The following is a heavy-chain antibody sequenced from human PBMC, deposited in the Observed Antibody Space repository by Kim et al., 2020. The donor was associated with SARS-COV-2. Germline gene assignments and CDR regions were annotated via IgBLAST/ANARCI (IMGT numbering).Heavy chain of an antibody. D-gene: IGHD2-15*01. CDR1: GGTFSSYA. Sequence: SVNVSCKASGGTFSSYAISWVRQAPGQGLEWMGGIIPIFGTANYAQKFQGRVTITADESTSTAYMELSSLRSEDTAVYYCARSAESLIVVVVAATLDAFDIWGQGTMVTVSS. CDR2: IIPIFGTA. V-gene: IGHV1-69*13. CDR3: ARSAESLIVVVVAATLDAFDI. J-gene: IGHJ3*02.